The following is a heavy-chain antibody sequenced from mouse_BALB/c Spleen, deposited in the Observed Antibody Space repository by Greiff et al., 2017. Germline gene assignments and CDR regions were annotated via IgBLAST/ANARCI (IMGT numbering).Heavy chain of an antibody. V-gene: IGHV2-2*02. CDR2: IWSGGST. D-gene: IGHD2-10*01. Sequence: QVHVKQSGPGLVQPSQSLSITCTVSGFSLTSYGVHWVRQSPGKGLEWLGVIWSGGSTDYNAAFISRLSISKDNSKSQVFFKMNSLQANDTAIYYCATYYGNYEFYAMDYWGQGTSVTVSS. J-gene: IGHJ4*01. CDR1: GFSLTSYG. CDR3: ATYYGNYEFYAMDY.